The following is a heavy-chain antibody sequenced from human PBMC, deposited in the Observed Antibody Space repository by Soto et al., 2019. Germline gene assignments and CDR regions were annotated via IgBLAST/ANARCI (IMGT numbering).Heavy chain of an antibody. CDR2: IYYSGST. D-gene: IGHD3-22*01. CDR3: ARDRYYYDSSGYLPLYGMDV. V-gene: IGHV4-31*03. Sequence: SETLSLTCTVSGGSISSGGYYWSWICQHPGKGLEWIGYIYYSGSTYYNPSLKSRVTISVDTSKNQFSLKLSSVTAADTAVYYCARDRYYYDSSGYLPLYGMDVWGQGTTVTVSS. J-gene: IGHJ6*02. CDR1: GGSISSGGYY.